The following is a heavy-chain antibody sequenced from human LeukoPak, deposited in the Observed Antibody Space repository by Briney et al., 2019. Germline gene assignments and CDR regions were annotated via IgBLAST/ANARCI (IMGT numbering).Heavy chain of an antibody. J-gene: IGHJ3*02. D-gene: IGHD1-26*01. Sequence: GGSLRLSCAASGFTVSSNYMSWVRQAPGKGLEWVSYIGSGGSRTIYYADSVKGRFTVSRDNAKNSLYLQMNSLRAEDTAVYYCATAMGELRRLRAFDIWGQGTMVTVSS. CDR1: GFTVSSNY. CDR2: IGSGGSRTI. V-gene: IGHV3-48*04. CDR3: ATAMGELRRLRAFDI.